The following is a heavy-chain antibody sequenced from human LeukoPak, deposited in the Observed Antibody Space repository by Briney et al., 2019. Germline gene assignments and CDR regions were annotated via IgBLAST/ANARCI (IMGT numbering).Heavy chain of an antibody. Sequence: GGSLRLSCAASGFTFSSYDMHWVRQATGKGLEWVSAIGTAGDTYYPGSVKGRFTISRENAKNSSYLQMNSLRAGDTAVYYCARGQGGSDAFDIWGQGTMVTVSS. CDR1: GFTFSSYD. V-gene: IGHV3-13*01. D-gene: IGHD2-15*01. J-gene: IGHJ3*02. CDR2: IGTAGDT. CDR3: ARGQGGSDAFDI.